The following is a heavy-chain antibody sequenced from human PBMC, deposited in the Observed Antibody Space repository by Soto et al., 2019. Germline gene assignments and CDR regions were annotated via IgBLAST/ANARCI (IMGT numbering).Heavy chain of an antibody. D-gene: IGHD6-13*01. Sequence: ASVKVSCKASGYTFTSYGISWVRQAPGQGLEWMGWISAYNGNTNYAQKLQGRVTMTTDTSTSTAYMELRSLRSDDTAVYYYARTPYSSSWYGVFDIWGQGTMVTFSS. CDR1: GYTFTSYG. CDR2: ISAYNGNT. V-gene: IGHV1-18*01. CDR3: ARTPYSSSWYGVFDI. J-gene: IGHJ3*02.